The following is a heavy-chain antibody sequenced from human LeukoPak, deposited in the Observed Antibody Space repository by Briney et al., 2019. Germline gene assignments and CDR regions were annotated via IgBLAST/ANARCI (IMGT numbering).Heavy chain of an antibody. CDR1: GLTVSSNY. Sequence: PGGPLRLSCAASGLTVSSNYMSWVRQAPGKGLEWVSVIYSGGSTYYADSVKGRFTISRDNSKNTLYLQMNSLRAEDTAVYYCASGVDYGESIDYWGQGTLVTVSS. CDR3: ASGVDYGESIDY. J-gene: IGHJ4*02. CDR2: IYSGGST. V-gene: IGHV3-53*01. D-gene: IGHD4-17*01.